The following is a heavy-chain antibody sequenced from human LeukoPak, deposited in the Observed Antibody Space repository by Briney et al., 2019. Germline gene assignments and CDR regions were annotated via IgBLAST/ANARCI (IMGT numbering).Heavy chain of an antibody. V-gene: IGHV1-2*02. D-gene: IGHD6-13*01. CDR2: INPNSGGT. CDR3: AREEGSSWYQFDY. CDR1: GYTFTGYY. Sequence: ASVKVSCKASGYTFTGYYMHWVRQAPGQGLEWMGWINPNSGGTNYAQKFQGRVTMTRDTSISTAYMELSRLRSDDTAVYYCAREEGSSWYQFDYWGQGTLVTVSS. J-gene: IGHJ4*02.